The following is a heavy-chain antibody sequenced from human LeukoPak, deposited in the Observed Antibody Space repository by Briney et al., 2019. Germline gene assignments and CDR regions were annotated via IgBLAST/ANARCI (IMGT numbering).Heavy chain of an antibody. V-gene: IGHV3-7*01. Sequence: GGSLRLSCAASGFTFSSSWMSWVRQAPGKGLEWVANIKQDGSEKYYVDSVKGRFTISRDNAKNSLYLQMNSLRAEDTAVYYCARDKFGGTDCWGQGTLVTVSS. J-gene: IGHJ4*02. CDR2: IKQDGSEK. CDR3: ARDKFGGTDC. CDR1: GFTFSSSW. D-gene: IGHD3-16*01.